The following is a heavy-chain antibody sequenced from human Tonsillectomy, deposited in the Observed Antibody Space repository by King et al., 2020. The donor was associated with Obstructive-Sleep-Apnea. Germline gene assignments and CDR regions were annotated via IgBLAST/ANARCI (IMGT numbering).Heavy chain of an antibody. CDR1: GFTFSSYA. Sequence: VQLVEAGGGLVQPGGSLRLSCAASGFTFSSYAMSWVRQAPGKGLEWVSAISGSGGSAYSADSVTGRFTISRDNSKNTRYLQMTSLRAEDTAIYYCAKVGDPYGDFVGRNGYWGQGTLVTVSS. J-gene: IGHJ4*02. D-gene: IGHD4-17*01. CDR3: AKVGDPYGDFVGRNGY. V-gene: IGHV3-23*04. CDR2: ISGSGGSA.